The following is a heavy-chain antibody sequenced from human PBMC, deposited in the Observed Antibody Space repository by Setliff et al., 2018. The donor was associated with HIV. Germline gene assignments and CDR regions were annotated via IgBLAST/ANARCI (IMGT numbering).Heavy chain of an antibody. V-gene: IGHV4-31*03. J-gene: IGHJ4*02. CDR2: IYYSGST. D-gene: IGHD3-16*01. CDR3: ASLYADDY. CDR1: GGSISSGGYY. Sequence: NPSETLSLTCTFSGGSISSGGYYWSWIRQHPGKGLEWIGYIYYSGSTYYNPSLKSRVTIAIDTSKNQISLKLSSVTAADTAVYYCASLYADDYWGQGTLVTVSS.